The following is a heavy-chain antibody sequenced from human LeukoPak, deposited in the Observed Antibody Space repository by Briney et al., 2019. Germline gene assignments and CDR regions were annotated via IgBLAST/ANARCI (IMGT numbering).Heavy chain of an antibody. V-gene: IGHV1-2*06. Sequence: GASVKVSCKASGGTFSSYAISWVRQAPGQGLEWMGQINPNSGGTNYAQKFQGRVTMTRDTSISTAYMELSRLRSDDTAVYYCARDSAVAAADVWGKGTTVTVSS. J-gene: IGHJ6*04. CDR1: GGTFSSYA. CDR2: INPNSGGT. D-gene: IGHD2-15*01. CDR3: ARDSAVAAADV.